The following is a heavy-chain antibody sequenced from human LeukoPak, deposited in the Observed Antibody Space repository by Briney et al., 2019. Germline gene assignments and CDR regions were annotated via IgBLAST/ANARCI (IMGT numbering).Heavy chain of an antibody. CDR3: ARDPGYCSSTSWYGPYYYYGMDV. CDR1: GFTFSSYA. Sequence: GRSLRLSCAASGFTFSSYAMPWVRQAPGKGLEWVAVISYDGSNKYYADSVKGRFTISRDNSKNTLYLQMNSLRAEDTAVYYCARDPGYCSSTSWYGPYYYYGMDVWGQGTTVTVSS. D-gene: IGHD2-2*01. CDR2: ISYDGSNK. V-gene: IGHV3-30*04. J-gene: IGHJ6*02.